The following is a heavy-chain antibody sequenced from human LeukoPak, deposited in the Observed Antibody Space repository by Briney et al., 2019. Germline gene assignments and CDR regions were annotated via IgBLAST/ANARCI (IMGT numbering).Heavy chain of an antibody. CDR1: GLTFSSYA. J-gene: IGHJ4*02. CDR2: ISGGGGST. Sequence: PGGSPRLSCAAPGLTFSSYAMNWVRQAPGKGLEWVSAISGGGGSTYYAGSVKGRFTISRDNSKSTLYLQMNSLRAEDTAVYFCAKDSYSSSCTFHLSDWGQGTLVTVSS. D-gene: IGHD6-6*01. CDR3: AKDSYSSSCTFHLSD. V-gene: IGHV3-23*01.